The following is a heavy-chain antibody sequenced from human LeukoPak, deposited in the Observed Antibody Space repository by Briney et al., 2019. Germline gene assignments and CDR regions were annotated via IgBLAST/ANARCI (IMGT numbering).Heavy chain of an antibody. CDR3: AREARGNYHVFDS. CDR1: GFSLSSYF. D-gene: IGHD1-1*01. V-gene: IGHV3-11*04. Sequence: GGSLRLSCEASGFSLSSYFISWIRQAPGKGLEWISYITNTGRSTNYADAVKGRFTISRDNGKQSVYLEMTDLRAEDTAVYYCAREARGNYHVFDSWGQGTLVIVSS. J-gene: IGHJ4*02. CDR2: ITNTGRST.